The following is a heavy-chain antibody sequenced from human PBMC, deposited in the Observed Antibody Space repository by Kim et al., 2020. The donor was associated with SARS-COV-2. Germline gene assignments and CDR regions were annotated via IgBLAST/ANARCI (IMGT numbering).Heavy chain of an antibody. CDR2: IWYDGSNK. Sequence: GGSLRLSCAASGFTFSSYGMHWVRQAPGKGLEWVAVIWYDGSNKYYADSVKGRFTISRDNSKNTLYLQMNSLRAEDMAVYYCARAGGYYDYVFWFDPWGQGTLVTVSS. D-gene: IGHD3-16*01. J-gene: IGHJ5*02. V-gene: IGHV3-33*01. CDR3: ARAGGYYDYVFWFDP. CDR1: GFTFSSYG.